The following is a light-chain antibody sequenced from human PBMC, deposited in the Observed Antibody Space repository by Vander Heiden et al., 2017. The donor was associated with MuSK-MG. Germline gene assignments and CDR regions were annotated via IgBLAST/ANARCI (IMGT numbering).Light chain of an antibody. CDR3: QQLINYPIT. J-gene: IGKJ3*01. V-gene: IGKV1-9*01. Sequence: DLQLTQSPSFLSASVGDTVTITCRASQDVDIYLAWYQQKPGKAPNLLIYKASTLQSGVPSRFSGSGSGTEFTLSIISLQPEDFATYYCQQLINYPITFGPGTKVDIK. CDR2: KAS. CDR1: QDVDIY.